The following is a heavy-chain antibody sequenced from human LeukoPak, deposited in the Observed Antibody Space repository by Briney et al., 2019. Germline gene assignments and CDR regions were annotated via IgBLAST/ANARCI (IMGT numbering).Heavy chain of an antibody. J-gene: IGHJ6*02. CDR2: TYYRSKWYN. CDR3: ARDAADSSGYYYHYYYYGMDV. CDR1: GDSVSSNSAA. D-gene: IGHD3-22*01. V-gene: IGHV6-1*01. Sequence: SQTLSLTCAISGDSVSSNSAAWNWIRQSPSRGLEWLGRTYYRSKWYNDYAVSVKSRITINPDTSKNQFPLQLNSVTPEDTAVYYCARDAADSSGYYYHYYYYGMDVWGQGTTVTVSS.